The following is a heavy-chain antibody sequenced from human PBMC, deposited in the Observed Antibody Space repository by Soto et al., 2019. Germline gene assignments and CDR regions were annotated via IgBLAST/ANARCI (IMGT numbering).Heavy chain of an antibody. D-gene: IGHD2-15*01. V-gene: IGHV3-15*07. CDR1: GFTFSHAW. CDR3: NTVKDKISWSFNH. Sequence: PGGSLRLSCAASGFTFSHAWMNWVRQAPGKGLEWVGRIKSNADGGTTDDAAPVKGRFTISRDNSKNTLYLQMNTLKTEDTAVYYCNTVKDKISWSFNHWGQGTLVTVSS. J-gene: IGHJ4*02. CDR2: IKSNADGGTT.